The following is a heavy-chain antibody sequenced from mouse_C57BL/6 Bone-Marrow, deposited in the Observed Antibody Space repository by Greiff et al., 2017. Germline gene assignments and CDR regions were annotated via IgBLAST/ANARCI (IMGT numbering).Heavy chain of an antibody. CDR1: GYTFTNYW. CDR2: IYPGGGYT. D-gene: IGHD1-1*01. CDR3: ARCDYYGSSYKYFDV. Sequence: QVQLQQSGAELVRPGPSVKMSCKASGYTFTNYWIGWAKQRPGHGLEWIGDIYPGGGYTNYNKKFKGKATLTADKSSSTAYMQFSSLTTEDSALYYCARCDYYGSSYKYFDVWGTGTTVTVSS. J-gene: IGHJ1*03. V-gene: IGHV1-63*01.